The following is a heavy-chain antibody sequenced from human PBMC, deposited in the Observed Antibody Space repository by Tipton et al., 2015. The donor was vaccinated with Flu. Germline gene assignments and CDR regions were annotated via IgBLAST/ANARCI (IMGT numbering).Heavy chain of an antibody. CDR1: GFTFSNYG. CDR3: ARDYHGSSWFDP. D-gene: IGHD3-10*01. Sequence: LRLSCAASGFTFSNYGMHWLRQSPGKGLEWIGYFYDSGNTNYNPSLKSRVTISVDTSKNQFSLTLKSVTAADTAVYYCARDYHGSSWFDPWGQGTLVTVSS. CDR2: FYDSGNT. J-gene: IGHJ5*02. V-gene: IGHV4-59*01.